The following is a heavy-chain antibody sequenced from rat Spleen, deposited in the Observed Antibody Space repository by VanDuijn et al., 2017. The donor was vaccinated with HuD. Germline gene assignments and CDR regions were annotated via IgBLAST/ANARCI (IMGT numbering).Heavy chain of an antibody. CDR3: AREEVGNYGGYSVDY. CDR1: GFSLTRYH. CDR2: RWSDGNT. D-gene: IGHD1-11*01. Sequence: QVQLKESGPGLVQPSQTLSPTCTVSGFSLTRYHVHWVRQPPGKGLEESGGRWSDGNTSNNSSLTSRLSISRDTFKSQVLLKMSSLQTEDTATYYCAREEVGNYGGYSVDYWGQGVMVTVSS. J-gene: IGHJ2*01. V-gene: IGHV2-32*01.